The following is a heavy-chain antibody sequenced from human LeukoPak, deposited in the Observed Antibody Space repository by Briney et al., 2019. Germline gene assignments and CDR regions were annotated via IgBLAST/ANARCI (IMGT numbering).Heavy chain of an antibody. J-gene: IGHJ4*02. CDR1: GFTFSSYS. V-gene: IGHV3-48*01. CDR2: ISSNNSTI. CDR3: MSTGRLILTNFDY. Sequence: GGSLRLSCAASGFTFSSYSMNWVRQAPGKGLEWVSYISSNNSTIFYADSVKGRFTISRDNAKNSLYLRMNSLRAEDTAVYYCMSTGRLILTNFDYWGQGTLVTVSS. D-gene: IGHD2-15*01.